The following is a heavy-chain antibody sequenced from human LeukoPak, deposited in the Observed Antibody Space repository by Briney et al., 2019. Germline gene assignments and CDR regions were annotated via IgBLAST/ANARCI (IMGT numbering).Heavy chain of an antibody. CDR1: GGTFSSYA. Sequence: ASVKVSCKASGGTFSSYAISWVRQAPGQGLEWMGWISAYNGNTNYAQKFRGRVTMTRNTSISTAYMELSSLRSEDTAVYYCARGRKKLWFGEPITFDYWGQGTLVTVSS. J-gene: IGHJ4*02. CDR3: ARGRKKLWFGEPITFDY. D-gene: IGHD3-10*01. V-gene: IGHV1-8*02. CDR2: ISAYNGNT.